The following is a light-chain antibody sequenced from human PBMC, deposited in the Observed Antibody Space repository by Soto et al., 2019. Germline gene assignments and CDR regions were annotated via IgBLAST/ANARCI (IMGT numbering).Light chain of an antibody. CDR3: HQYGDSPQT. J-gene: IGKJ2*01. CDR1: QSVGGN. V-gene: IGKV3-15*01. CDR2: GAT. Sequence: EILMTQSPVTLSVPPGEAVSFYCAASQSVGGNVAGYHRKPGQPPRLLIYGATSRVRSVLARFSGTGSGTSFTLTIFSLEREDFAVYYCHQYGDSPQTFGQGTKVDIK.